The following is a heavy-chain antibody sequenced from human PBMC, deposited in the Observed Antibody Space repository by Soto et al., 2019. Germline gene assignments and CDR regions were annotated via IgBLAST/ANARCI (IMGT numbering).Heavy chain of an antibody. CDR3: SISNAYGRGDF. V-gene: IGHV1-69*01. D-gene: IGHD4-17*01. CDR2: IIPIFGTT. CDR1: GGTFSSYT. Sequence: QVQLVQSGAEVKKPGSSVKVSCTASGGTFSSYTVSWVRQAPGQGLEWVGGIIPIFGTTNYAQKFQGRVTITADESTSTGYMEVSSLRSEDTAVYYCSISNAYGRGDFWGQGTLVTVSS. J-gene: IGHJ4*02.